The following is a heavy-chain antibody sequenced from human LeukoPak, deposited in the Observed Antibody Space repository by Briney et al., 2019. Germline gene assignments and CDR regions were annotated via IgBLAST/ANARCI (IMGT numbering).Heavy chain of an antibody. CDR3: TTAAYGADFDY. D-gene: IGHD4-17*01. V-gene: IGHV3-15*01. Sequence: GSLRLSCAASGFTFSSYWMSWVRQAPGKGLEWVGRIKSKTDGGTTDYAAPVKGRFTISRDDSKNTLYLQMNSLKTEDTAVYYCTTAAYGADFDYWGQGTLVTVSS. CDR1: GFTFSSYW. J-gene: IGHJ4*02. CDR2: IKSKTDGGTT.